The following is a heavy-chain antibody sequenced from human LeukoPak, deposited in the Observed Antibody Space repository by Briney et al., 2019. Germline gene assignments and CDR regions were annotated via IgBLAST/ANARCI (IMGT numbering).Heavy chain of an antibody. J-gene: IGHJ4*02. D-gene: IGHD3-10*01. Sequence: SETLSFTCAVYGGSFSGSYWTWIRQPPGKGLEWIGEINHSGSTNYNPSLKSRVTISLDTSKNQFSLRLSSVTAADTAVYYCARHRTLGVVDYWGQGTLVTVSS. CDR1: GGSFSGSY. CDR2: INHSGST. CDR3: ARHRTLGVVDY. V-gene: IGHV4-34*01.